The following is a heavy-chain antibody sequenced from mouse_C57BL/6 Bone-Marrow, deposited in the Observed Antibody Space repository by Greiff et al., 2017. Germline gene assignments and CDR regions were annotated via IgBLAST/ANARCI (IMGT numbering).Heavy chain of an antibody. CDR3: ARDGSSYVGVY. CDR1: GYTFTSYD. Sequence: QVQLQQSGPVLVKPGASVKLSCKASGYTFTSYDINWVKQRPGQGLEWIGWIYPRDGSTKYNEKFKGKATLTVDTSSSTAYMELHSLTSEDAAVYFCARDGSSYVGVYWGQGTTLTVSS. J-gene: IGHJ2*01. D-gene: IGHD1-1*01. CDR2: IYPRDGST. V-gene: IGHV1-85*01.